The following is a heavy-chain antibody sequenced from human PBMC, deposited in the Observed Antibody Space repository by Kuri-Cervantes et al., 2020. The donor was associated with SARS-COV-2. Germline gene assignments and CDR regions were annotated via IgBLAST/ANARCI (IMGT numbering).Heavy chain of an antibody. Sequence: GESLKISCAASGFTFSNAWMSWVRQAPGKGLEWVGRIKSKTDGGTTDYAAPVKGRFTISRDDSKNTLYLQMNSLKTEDTAVYYCAREMRMGVAVREVGMDVWGQGTTVTVSS. V-gene: IGHV3-15*01. CDR3: AREMRMGVAVREVGMDV. CDR2: IKSKTDGGTT. J-gene: IGHJ6*02. D-gene: IGHD2-15*01. CDR1: GFTFSNAW.